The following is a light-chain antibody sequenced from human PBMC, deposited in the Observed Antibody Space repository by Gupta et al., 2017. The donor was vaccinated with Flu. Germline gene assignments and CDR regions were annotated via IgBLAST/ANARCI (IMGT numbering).Light chain of an antibody. Sequence: EIVMTQSPATPSVSPGERATLSCRASQSVSSNLAWYQQKPGQAPRLLIYGAATRATGIPARCSGSGSGTESTLTISSLQSEDVSVYYCQQYNNWSPITFGQGTRLEIK. CDR2: GAA. V-gene: IGKV3-15*01. CDR1: QSVSSN. J-gene: IGKJ5*01. CDR3: QQYNNWSPIT.